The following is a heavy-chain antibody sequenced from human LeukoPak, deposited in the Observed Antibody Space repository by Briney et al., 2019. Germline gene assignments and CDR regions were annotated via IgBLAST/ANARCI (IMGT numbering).Heavy chain of an antibody. V-gene: IGHV4-59*08. CDR2: IYYTGST. CDR3: ARLSTTSGWYSWFDP. D-gene: IGHD6-19*01. Sequence: SETLSLTCAVSGGSISNYCWSWIRQPPGKGLECIGYIYYTGSTTYNPSLKSRVTISVDSSKNQFSLRLSSVTAADTAVYYCARLSTTSGWYSWFDPWGQGTLVTVSS. J-gene: IGHJ5*02. CDR1: GGSISNYC.